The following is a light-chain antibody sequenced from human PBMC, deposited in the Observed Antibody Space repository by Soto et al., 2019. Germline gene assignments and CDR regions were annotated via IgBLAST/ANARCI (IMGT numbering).Light chain of an antibody. CDR3: CSFALRSTLI. V-gene: IGLV1-44*01. CDR1: TSNIGSKT. CDR2: NNN. J-gene: IGLJ2*01. Sequence: QSVLTQPPSASGTPGQRVTISCSGSTSNIGSKTVSWYQQLPGSAPKVLIYNNNERPSGVPDRFSGSKSGTSASLAISGLQSEDEADYYCCSFALRSTLIFGGGTKVTVL.